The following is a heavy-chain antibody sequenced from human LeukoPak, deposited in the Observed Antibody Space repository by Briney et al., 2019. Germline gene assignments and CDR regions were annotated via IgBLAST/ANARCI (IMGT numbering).Heavy chain of an antibody. V-gene: IGHV3-30*18. J-gene: IGHJ4*02. CDR3: AKDRVVVVVAAKRAAYFDY. CDR1: GFTFSSYG. CDR2: ISYDGSNK. D-gene: IGHD2-15*01. Sequence: QPGRSLRLSCAASGFTFSSYGMHWVRQAPGKGLEWVAVISYDGSNKYYADSVKGRFTISRDNSKNTLYLQMNSLRAEDTAVYYCAKDRVVVVVAAKRAAYFDYWGQGTLVTVSS.